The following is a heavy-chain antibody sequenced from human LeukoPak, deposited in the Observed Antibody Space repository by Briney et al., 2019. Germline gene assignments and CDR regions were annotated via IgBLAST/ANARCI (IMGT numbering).Heavy chain of an antibody. Sequence: GGSLRLSCAASGFTFSSYAMSWVRQAPGKGLEWVSAISGSGGSTYYADSVKGRFTISRDNSKNTLYLQMNSLRAEDTAVYYCAKGPTKELLLGYFDYWGQGTLVTVSS. CDR3: AKGPTKELLLGYFDY. CDR1: GFTFSSYA. CDR2: ISGSGGST. D-gene: IGHD2-15*01. J-gene: IGHJ4*02. V-gene: IGHV3-23*01.